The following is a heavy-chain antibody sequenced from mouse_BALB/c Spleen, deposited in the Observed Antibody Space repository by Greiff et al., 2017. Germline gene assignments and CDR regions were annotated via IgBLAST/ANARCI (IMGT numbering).Heavy chain of an antibody. CDR1: GYTFTSYW. J-gene: IGHJ4*01. V-gene: IGHV1-7*01. CDR2: INPSTGYT. Sequence: VQLQQSGAELAKPGASVKMSCKASGYTFTSYWMHWVKQRPGQGLEWIGYINPSTGYTEYNQKFKDKATLTADKSSSTAYMQLSSLTSEDSAVYYCARSSWDDYAMDYWGQGTSVTVSS. D-gene: IGHD4-1*01. CDR3: ARSSWDDYAMDY.